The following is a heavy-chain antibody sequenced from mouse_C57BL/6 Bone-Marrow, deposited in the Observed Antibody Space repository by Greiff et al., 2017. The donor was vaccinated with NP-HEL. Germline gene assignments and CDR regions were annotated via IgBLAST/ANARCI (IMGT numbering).Heavy chain of an antibody. CDR3: TRDGGWLLPFAY. V-gene: IGHV6-6*01. J-gene: IGHJ3*01. D-gene: IGHD2-3*01. CDR2: IRNKANNHAT. Sequence: DVKLQESGGGLVQPGGSMKLSCAASGFTFSDAWMDWVRQSPEKGLEWVAEIRNKANNHATYYAESVKGRFTISRDDSKSSVYLQMNSLRAEDTGIYYCTRDGGWLLPFAYWGQGTLVTVSA. CDR1: GFTFSDAW.